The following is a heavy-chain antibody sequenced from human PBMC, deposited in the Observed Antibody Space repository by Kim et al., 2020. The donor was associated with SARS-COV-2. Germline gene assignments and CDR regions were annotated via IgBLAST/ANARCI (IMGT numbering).Heavy chain of an antibody. CDR1: GGSISSSNW. CDR2: IYHSGST. Sequence: SETLSLTCAVSGGSISSSNWWSWVRQPPGKGLEWIGEIYHSGSTNYNPSLKSRVTISVDKSKNQFSLKLSSVTAADTAVYYCARVTVGSSGSYLGDYWGQRTLVTVSS. D-gene: IGHD3-22*01. J-gene: IGHJ4*02. CDR3: ARVTVGSSGSYLGDY. V-gene: IGHV4-4*02.